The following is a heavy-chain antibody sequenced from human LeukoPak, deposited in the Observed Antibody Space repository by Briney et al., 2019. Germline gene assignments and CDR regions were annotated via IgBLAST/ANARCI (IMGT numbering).Heavy chain of an antibody. CDR1: GGSISSNNYY. V-gene: IGHV4-39*01. CDR3: AGHRCPGRYFDCGPVDS. D-gene: IGHD3-9*01. J-gene: IGHJ4*02. Sequence: PSETLSLTCTVSGGSISSNNYYWGWIRQPPGKGLEWLGTIYYSGTTYYSPTLLSRGTLSVDMSKNQFSLKLYSVTAADTAVYYCAGHRCPGRYFDCGPVDSWGQGTPVTVSS. CDR2: IYYSGTT.